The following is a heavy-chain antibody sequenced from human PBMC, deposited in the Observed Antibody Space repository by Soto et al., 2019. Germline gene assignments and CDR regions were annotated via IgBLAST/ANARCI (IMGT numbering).Heavy chain of an antibody. CDR3: ARYKSNYYYGMDV. V-gene: IGHV4-59*01. CDR1: GGSISSYY. J-gene: IGHJ6*02. D-gene: IGHD1-20*01. CDR2: IYYSGIT. Sequence: QVQLQESGPGLVKPSETLSLTCTVSGGSISSYYWCWIRQPPGKGLEWIGYIYYSGITNYNPSLKSRVTISVDTSKNQFSLKLSSVTAADTAVYYCARYKSNYYYGMDVWGQGTTVTVSS.